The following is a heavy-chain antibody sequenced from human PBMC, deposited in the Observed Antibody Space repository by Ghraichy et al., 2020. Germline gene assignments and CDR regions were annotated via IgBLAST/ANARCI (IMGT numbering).Heavy chain of an antibody. CDR1: GGSISSSSYY. CDR3: ARQRISWLLDY. D-gene: IGHD5-12*01. CDR2: IYYSGST. J-gene: IGHJ4*02. V-gene: IGHV4-39*01. Sequence: SETLSLTCTVSGGSISSSSYYWGWIRQPPGKGLEWIGSIYYSGSTYYNPSLKSRVTISVDTSKNQFSLKLSSVTAADTAVYYCARQRISWLLDYWGQGTLVTVSS.